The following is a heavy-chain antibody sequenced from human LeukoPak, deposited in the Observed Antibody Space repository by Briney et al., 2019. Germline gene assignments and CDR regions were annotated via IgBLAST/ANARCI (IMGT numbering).Heavy chain of an antibody. J-gene: IGHJ2*01. CDR1: GFTFSSYD. Sequence: PGGSLRLSCAAPGFTFSSYDMHWVRQATGKGLEWVSAIGTAGDTYYPGSVKGRFTISRENAKNSLYLQMNSLRVGDTAVYYCARARRPRGSEDVHWYFDLWGRGTLVTASS. V-gene: IGHV3-13*01. CDR3: ARARRPRGSEDVHWYFDL. CDR2: IGTAGDT. D-gene: IGHD1-26*01.